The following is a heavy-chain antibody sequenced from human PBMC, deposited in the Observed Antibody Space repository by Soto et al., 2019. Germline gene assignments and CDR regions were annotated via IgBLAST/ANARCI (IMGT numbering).Heavy chain of an antibody. J-gene: IGHJ5*02. Sequence: QVTLKESGPVLVKPTETLTLRCTVSGLSITDSEMGVSWIRQPPGQPLEWLAHIDSSGEKSYRTFLKSRLASSKDTSKSQIVLTMTNMHPADTATYYCARRHLAVAVSPWFDPWGQGIPVTVSS. CDR2: IDSSGEK. D-gene: IGHD6-19*01. CDR1: GLSITDSEMG. CDR3: ARRHLAVAVSPWFDP. V-gene: IGHV2-26*01.